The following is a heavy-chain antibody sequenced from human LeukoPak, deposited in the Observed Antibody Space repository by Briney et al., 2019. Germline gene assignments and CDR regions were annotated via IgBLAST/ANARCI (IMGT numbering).Heavy chain of an antibody. CDR3: ARAIGSSWGKVDY. CDR2: IKTDGSRT. V-gene: IGHV3-74*01. Sequence: GGSLRLSCAASGFTFSDYYMSWIRQAPGKGLEWVSRIKTDGSRTNYADSVKGRFTISRDNAKNTVYLEMNSLRSEDTAVYYCARAIGSSWGKVDYWGQGTLVTVSS. D-gene: IGHD6-13*01. J-gene: IGHJ4*02. CDR1: GFTFSDYY.